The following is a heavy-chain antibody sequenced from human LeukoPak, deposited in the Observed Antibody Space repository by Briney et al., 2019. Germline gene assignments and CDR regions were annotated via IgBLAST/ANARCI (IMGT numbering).Heavy chain of an antibody. J-gene: IGHJ4*02. CDR1: GFTFSGSA. CDR3: TRLGYSSSSAFDY. Sequence: TGGSLRLSCAASGFTFSGSAMHWVRQASGKGLEWVGRIRSKANSYATAYAASVKGSFTISRDDSKNTAYLQMNSLKTEDTAVYYCTRLGYSSSSAFDYWGQGTLVTVSS. CDR2: IRSKANSYAT. D-gene: IGHD6-6*01. V-gene: IGHV3-73*01.